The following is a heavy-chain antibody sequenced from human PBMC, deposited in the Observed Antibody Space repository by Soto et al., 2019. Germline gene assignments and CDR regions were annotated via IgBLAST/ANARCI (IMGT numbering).Heavy chain of an antibody. V-gene: IGHV3-11*06. J-gene: IGHJ6*02. CDR3: ARAPRGYSSYYYGMDV. D-gene: IGHD5-18*01. CDR1: GCTFSEYY. CDR2: ISTSGSYT. Sequence: GGSLRLSYAASGCTFSEYYMIWIRQAPWKWRQWSSYISTSGSYTNYADSVKGRFTISRDNSKNSLYLQMNSLRAEDTAVYYCARAPRGYSSYYYGMDVWGQGTTVTVSS.